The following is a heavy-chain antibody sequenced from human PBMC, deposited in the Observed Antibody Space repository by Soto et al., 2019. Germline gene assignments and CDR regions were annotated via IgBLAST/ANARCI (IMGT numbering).Heavy chain of an antibody. V-gene: IGHV4-31*03. CDR2: IYYSGST. Sequence: QVQLQESGPGLVKPSQTLSLTCTVSGGSISSGGYYWSWIRQHPGKGLEWIGYIYYSGSTYYNPSLKSRVTISVDTSKNHFSLKLSSVTAADTAVYYCAREHSNYDYYYYGMDVWGQGTTVTVSS. CDR1: GGSISSGGYY. CDR3: AREHSNYDYYYYGMDV. J-gene: IGHJ6*02. D-gene: IGHD4-4*01.